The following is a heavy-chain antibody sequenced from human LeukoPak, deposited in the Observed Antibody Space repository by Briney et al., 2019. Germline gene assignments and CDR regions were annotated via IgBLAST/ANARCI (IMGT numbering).Heavy chain of an antibody. J-gene: IGHJ4*02. CDR2: ISSSGNMI. V-gene: IGHV3-48*04. Sequence: ESGGSLRLSCAASGFTFSSYSMNWVRQAPGKGLEWVSYISSSGNMIYYADSVKGRFTISRDNAKNSLYLQMNSLRVEDTAFYYCAGEIQNFDYWGQGTLVTVSS. CDR3: AGEIQNFDY. CDR1: GFTFSSYS.